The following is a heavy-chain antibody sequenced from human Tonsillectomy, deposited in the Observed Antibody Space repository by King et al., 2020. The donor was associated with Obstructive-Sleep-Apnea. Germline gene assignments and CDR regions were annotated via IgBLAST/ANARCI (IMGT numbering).Heavy chain of an antibody. J-gene: IGHJ5*02. CDR2: IYPGDSDT. CDR1: GYSFTSYW. V-gene: IGHV5-51*01. D-gene: IGHD3-10*01. Sequence: VQLVESGAEVKKPGESLKISCKGSGYSFTSYWIGWVRQMPGKGLEWMGIIYPGDSDTRYSPSFQGQVTISADKSISTAYLQWSSLKASDPAMYYCARRITMVRGVVNWFDPWGQGTLVTVSS. CDR3: ARRITMVRGVVNWFDP.